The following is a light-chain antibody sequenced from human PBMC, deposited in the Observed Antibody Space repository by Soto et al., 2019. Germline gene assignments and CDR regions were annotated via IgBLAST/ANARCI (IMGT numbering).Light chain of an antibody. CDR2: WAS. Sequence: DIVMNQSPASLSVSLGERATINCTSGRSLFYSPHNKSYLAWYQQKVEQPTQMPIYWASTRESGVPDQFRGSGSGTDFTLTISSLQADDVAVYYCQQYDRAPRTFGQGTKVE. CDR3: QQYDRAPRT. CDR1: RSLFYSPHNKSY. V-gene: IGKV4-1*01. J-gene: IGKJ2*01.